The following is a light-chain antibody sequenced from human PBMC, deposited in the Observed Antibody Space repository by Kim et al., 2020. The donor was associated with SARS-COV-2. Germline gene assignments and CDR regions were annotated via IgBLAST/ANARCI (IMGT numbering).Light chain of an antibody. Sequence: EIVMTQSPATLSVSPGERATLSCRASQSVSRNLAWYQQKPGQAPRLLMYGVTTRATGIPAKFSGSGSGTEFTLSISSLQSEDFAVYYCQQYNNWPATFGQGTKVDIK. CDR2: GVT. CDR3: QQYNNWPAT. V-gene: IGKV3-15*01. J-gene: IGKJ1*01. CDR1: QSVSRN.